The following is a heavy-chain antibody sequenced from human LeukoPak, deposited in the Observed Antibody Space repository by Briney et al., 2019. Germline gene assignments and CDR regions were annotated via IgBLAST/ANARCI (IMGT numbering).Heavy chain of an antibody. CDR3: ARVSGFERKDSFSY. CDR1: AYTFTSYD. D-gene: IGHD5-12*01. Sequence: ASVKVSCKASAYTFTSYDINWVRQATGQGLEWMGWMNHNSGKTGYAQRFQGRVTMTRDNSISTAYMELSNLTSEDTAVYFCARVSGFERKDSFSYWGQGTLVTVSS. J-gene: IGHJ4*02. V-gene: IGHV1-8*01. CDR2: MNHNSGKT.